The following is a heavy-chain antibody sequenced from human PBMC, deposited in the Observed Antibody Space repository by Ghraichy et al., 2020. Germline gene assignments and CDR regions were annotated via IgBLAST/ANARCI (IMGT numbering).Heavy chain of an antibody. D-gene: IGHD3-16*01. V-gene: IGHV3-48*01. CDR1: GFTFSTYT. CDR3: ARGLGAFFDY. J-gene: IGHJ4*02. Sequence: GGSLRLSCAASGFTFSTYTMNWIRQAPGKGLEWVSYISSSSTTIYYADSVKGRFTISRDNAKNSLYLQMNSLRAEDTAVYYCARGLGAFFDYWGQGTLVTVSS. CDR2: ISSSSTTI.